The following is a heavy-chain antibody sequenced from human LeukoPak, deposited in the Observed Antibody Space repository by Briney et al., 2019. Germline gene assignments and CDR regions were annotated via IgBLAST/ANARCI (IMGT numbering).Heavy chain of an antibody. D-gene: IGHD1-1*01. CDR2: INYLGHFT. Sequence: GRSLRLSCAASGFSFGDSDMNWFRQAPGEGPQWVANINYLGHFTSYADSVKGRFTIARDNSKNTLFLQMDGLRVEDTALYYCAKDPNWEGGYWGQGILVTVSS. V-gene: IGHV3-23*01. J-gene: IGHJ4*02. CDR1: GFSFGDSD. CDR3: AKDPNWEGGY.